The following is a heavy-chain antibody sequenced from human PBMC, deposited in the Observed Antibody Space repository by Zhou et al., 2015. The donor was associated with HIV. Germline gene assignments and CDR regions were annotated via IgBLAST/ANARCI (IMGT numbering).Heavy chain of an antibody. Sequence: QVQLVQSGAEEKKPGASVKVSCKASGYTFTSYAMHWVRQAPGQRLEWMGWINAGNGNTKYSQKFQGRVTITRDTSASTAYMELSSLRSEDTAVYYCAREYYYDSSGYSPYGMDVWGQGTTVTVSS. D-gene: IGHD3-22*01. CDR3: AREYYYDSSGYSPYGMDV. J-gene: IGHJ6*02. CDR1: GYTFTSYA. V-gene: IGHV1-3*05. CDR2: INAGNGNT.